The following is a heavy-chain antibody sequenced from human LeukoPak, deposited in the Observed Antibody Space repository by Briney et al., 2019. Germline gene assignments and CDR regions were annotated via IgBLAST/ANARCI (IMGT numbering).Heavy chain of an antibody. D-gene: IGHD6-6*01. CDR3: AKDFSPSIGVRTLDY. Sequence: GGSLRLSCAASGFTFSSYGMHWVRQAPGKGLEWVAFIRYDGTNKYYADSAKGRFTISRDNSKNTLYLQMNSPRAEDTAVYYCAKDFSPSIGVRTLDYWGQGTLVTVSS. CDR2: IRYDGTNK. J-gene: IGHJ4*02. V-gene: IGHV3-30*02. CDR1: GFTFSSYG.